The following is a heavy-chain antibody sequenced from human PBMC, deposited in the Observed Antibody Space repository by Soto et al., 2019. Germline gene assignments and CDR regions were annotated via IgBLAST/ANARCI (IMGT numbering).Heavy chain of an antibody. V-gene: IGHV1-18*01. CDR1: GYTFTSYG. CDR2: ISAYNGNT. CDR3: ARDWDSGWYPAAFDI. Sequence: ASVKVSCKASGYTFTSYGISWVRQALGQGLEWMEWISAYNGNTNYAQKLQGRVTMTTDTSTSTAYMELRSLRSDDTAVYYCARDWDSGWYPAAFDIWGQGTMVTVSS. D-gene: IGHD6-19*01. J-gene: IGHJ3*02.